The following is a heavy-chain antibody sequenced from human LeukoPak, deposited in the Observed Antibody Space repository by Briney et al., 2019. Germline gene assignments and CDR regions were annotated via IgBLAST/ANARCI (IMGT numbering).Heavy chain of an antibody. V-gene: IGHV4-38-2*02. D-gene: IGHD3-10*01. CDR2: IYHSGST. J-gene: IGHJ4*02. Sequence: PSETLSLTCTVSGYSISSGYYWGWIRQPPGKGLEWIGSIYHSGSTYYNPSLKSRVTISVDTSKNQFSLKLSSVTAADTAVYYCARHKLVTMVRGVAPWYFDYWGQGTLVTVSS. CDR1: GYSISSGYY. CDR3: ARHKLVTMVRGVAPWYFDY.